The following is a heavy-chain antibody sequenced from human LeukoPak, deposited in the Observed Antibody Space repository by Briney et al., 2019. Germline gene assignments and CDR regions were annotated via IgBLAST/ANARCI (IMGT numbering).Heavy chain of an antibody. J-gene: IGHJ3*01. CDR3: ARPDVSEWDLLLNAFDV. Sequence: GGSLRLSCAASGFTFSSYAMHWVRQAPGKGLEWVAVISYDGSNKYYADSVKGRFTISRDNSRNMLSLQMNSLRLEDTAVYYCARPDVSEWDLLLNAFDVWGQGTMLTVSS. CDR2: ISYDGSNK. D-gene: IGHD1-26*01. CDR1: GFTFSSYA. V-gene: IGHV3-30*04.